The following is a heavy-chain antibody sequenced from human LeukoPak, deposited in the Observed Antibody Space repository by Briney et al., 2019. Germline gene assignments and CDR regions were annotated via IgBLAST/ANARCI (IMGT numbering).Heavy chain of an antibody. J-gene: IGHJ5*02. CDR3: AKDRGYVAVPAASFGWFDP. D-gene: IGHD2-2*01. CDR1: GFTFSSYA. CDR2: ISGSGGST. Sequence: PGGSLRLSCAASGFTFSSYAMSWVRQAPGKGLEWVSAISGSGGSTYYADSVKGRFTISRDNSKNTLYLQMNSLRAEDTAVYYCAKDRGYVAVPAASFGWFDPWGQGTLVTVSS. V-gene: IGHV3-23*01.